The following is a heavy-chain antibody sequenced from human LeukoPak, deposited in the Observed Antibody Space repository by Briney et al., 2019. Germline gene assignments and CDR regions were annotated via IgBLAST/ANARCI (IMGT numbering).Heavy chain of an antibody. Sequence: SQTLSLTCTVSGGSISSGGYYWSWIRQHPGKGLEWIGYIYYSRSTYYNPSLKSRVTISVDTSKNQFSLKLSSVTAADTAVYYCARVSSGWNDYWGQGTLVTVSS. D-gene: IGHD6-19*01. V-gene: IGHV4-31*03. J-gene: IGHJ4*02. CDR2: IYYSRST. CDR3: ARVSSGWNDY. CDR1: GGSISSGGYY.